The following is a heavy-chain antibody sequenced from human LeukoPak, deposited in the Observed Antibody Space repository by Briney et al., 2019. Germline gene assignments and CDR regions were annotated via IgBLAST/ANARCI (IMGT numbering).Heavy chain of an antibody. CDR3: AKIVRRAFDV. CDR2: IITSGAIT. CDR1: GFIFSHYD. J-gene: IGHJ3*01. D-gene: IGHD6-6*01. V-gene: IGHV3-23*01. Sequence: GGSLRLSCAASGFIFSHYDMSWVGQAPGKGLEWVSGIITSGAITYYADSVKGRFTISRDNSKNTLYLQMNSLRAEDTALYYCAKIVRRAFDVWGQGTMVTVSS.